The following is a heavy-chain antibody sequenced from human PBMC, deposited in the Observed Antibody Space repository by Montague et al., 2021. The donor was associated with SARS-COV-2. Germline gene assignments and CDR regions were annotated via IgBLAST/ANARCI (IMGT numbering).Heavy chain of an antibody. Sequence: SETLSLTCTVSGGSISSSSYYWGWIRQPPGKGLEGIGSLYYSGSTYYNPSLKSRVTISVDTSKNQFSLKLISVTAADTAVYYCARQEADIVGATAFDYWGQGTLVTVSS. CDR3: ARQEADIVGATAFDY. J-gene: IGHJ4*02. CDR2: LYYSGST. V-gene: IGHV4-39*01. D-gene: IGHD1-26*01. CDR1: GGSISSSSYY.